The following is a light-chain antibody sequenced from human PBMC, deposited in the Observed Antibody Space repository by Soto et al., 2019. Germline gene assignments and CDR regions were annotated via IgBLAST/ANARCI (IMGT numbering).Light chain of an antibody. Sequence: EIVLTQSPGTLSLSPGERATLSCRASQSVSSSYLAWYQQKPGQAPRLLIYGASSRATGIPDRFSGSGSGTDFTRTISRLEPEDFAVYYCQHYGSSPWTCGQGTKVEIK. CDR1: QSVSSSY. CDR3: QHYGSSPWT. CDR2: GAS. V-gene: IGKV3-20*01. J-gene: IGKJ1*01.